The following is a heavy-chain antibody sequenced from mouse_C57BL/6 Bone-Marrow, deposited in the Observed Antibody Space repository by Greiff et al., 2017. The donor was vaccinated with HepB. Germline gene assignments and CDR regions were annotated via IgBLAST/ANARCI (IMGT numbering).Heavy chain of an antibody. CDR1: GFTFSSYA. Sequence: EVKLVESGGGLVKPGGSLKLSCAASGFTFSSYAMSWVRQTPEKRLEWVATISDGGSYTYYPDNVKGRFTISRDNAKNNLYLQMSHLKSEDTAMYYCARDSTAGDYWGQGTTLTVSS. CDR2: ISDGGSYT. J-gene: IGHJ2*01. CDR3: ARDSTAGDY. V-gene: IGHV5-4*01. D-gene: IGHD1-2*01.